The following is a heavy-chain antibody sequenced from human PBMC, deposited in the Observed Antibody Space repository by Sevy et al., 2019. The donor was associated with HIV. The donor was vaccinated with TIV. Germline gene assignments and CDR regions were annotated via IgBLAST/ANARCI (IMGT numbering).Heavy chain of an antibody. Sequence: SETLSLTCTVTGDSITSNYYWGWIRQSPGKSLEWIGSMFHSGTTYFNPSLASRVTISLDTSKNHLSLNLISVTAADTTVYYCARLKDRSGSSTNCYLRWFDSWGQGTPVTVSS. D-gene: IGHD2-2*01. V-gene: IGHV4-38-2*02. CDR1: GDSITSNYY. CDR3: ARLKDRSGSSTNCYLRWFDS. J-gene: IGHJ5*01. CDR2: MFHSGTT.